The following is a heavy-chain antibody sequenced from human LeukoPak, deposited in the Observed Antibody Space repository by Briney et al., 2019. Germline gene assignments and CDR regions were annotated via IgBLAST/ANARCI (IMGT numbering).Heavy chain of an antibody. CDR3: ARDIGYSSGWYPSHFDY. V-gene: IGHV1-2*02. Sequence: ASVKVSRKASGYTFTGYYMHWVRQAPGQGLEWMGWINPNSGGTNYAQKFQGRVTMTRDTSISTAYMELSRLRSDDTAVYYCARDIGYSSGWYPSHFDYWGQGTLVTVSS. D-gene: IGHD6-19*01. CDR1: GYTFTGYY. J-gene: IGHJ4*02. CDR2: INPNSGGT.